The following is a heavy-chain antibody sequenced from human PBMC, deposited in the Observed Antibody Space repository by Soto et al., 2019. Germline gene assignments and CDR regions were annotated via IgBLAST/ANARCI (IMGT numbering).Heavy chain of an antibody. Sequence: LGESLKISCKGLGYYFPTQWIGWVRQMPGKGLEWMGVVYPADSDTTYSPSFQGQVTISADKSISTAYLHWSSLKASDTAMYYCARRRVGGSDSFDFWGQGTQVTVSS. J-gene: IGHJ4*02. CDR3: ARRRVGGSDSFDF. V-gene: IGHV5-51*01. CDR1: GYYFPTQW. CDR2: VYPADSDT. D-gene: IGHD3-10*01.